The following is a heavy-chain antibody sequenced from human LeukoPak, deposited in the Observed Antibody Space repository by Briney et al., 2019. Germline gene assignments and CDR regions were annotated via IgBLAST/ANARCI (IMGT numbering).Heavy chain of an antibody. CDR2: IYYSGST. V-gene: IGHV4-39*07. CDR3: ARDGGNSGAFDI. D-gene: IGHD4-23*01. CDR1: GGSISSSSYY. J-gene: IGHJ3*02. Sequence: PSETLSLTCTVSGGSISSSSYYWGWIRQPPGKGLEWIGSIYYSGSTYYNPSLKSRVTISVDTSKNQFSLKLSSVTAADTAVYYCARDGGNSGAFDIWGQGTMVTVSS.